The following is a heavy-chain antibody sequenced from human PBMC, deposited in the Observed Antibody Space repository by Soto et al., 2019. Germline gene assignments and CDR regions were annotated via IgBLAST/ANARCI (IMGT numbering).Heavy chain of an antibody. V-gene: IGHV1-3*01. CDR2: INAGNGNT. D-gene: IGHD1-1*01. J-gene: IGHJ5*02. CDR1: GYTFTSHT. Sequence: ASVKVSCKASGYTFTSHTMHWVRQAPGQRLEWMGWINAGNGNTKYSQKFQGRVTISRDTFATTAYMELSSLRSEDTAVYYCAKADNHAEFDPWAQATLVPVSP. CDR3: AKADNHAEFDP.